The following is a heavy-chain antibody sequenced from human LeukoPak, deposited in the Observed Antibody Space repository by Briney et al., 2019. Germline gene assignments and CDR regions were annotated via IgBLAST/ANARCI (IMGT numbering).Heavy chain of an antibody. D-gene: IGHD3-22*01. J-gene: IGHJ3*02. CDR2: ISSSSSYI. Sequence: SGGSLRLSCAASGFTFSSYWMSWVRQAPGKGLEWVSSISSSSSYIYYADSVKGRFTISRDNAKNSLYLQMNSLRAEDTAVYYCAMIVVLTSKEDAFDIWGQGTMVTVSS. CDR3: AMIVVLTSKEDAFDI. V-gene: IGHV3-21*01. CDR1: GFTFSSYW.